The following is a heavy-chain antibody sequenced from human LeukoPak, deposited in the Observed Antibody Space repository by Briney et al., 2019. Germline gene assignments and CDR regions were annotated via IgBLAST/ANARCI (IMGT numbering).Heavy chain of an antibody. V-gene: IGHV1-69*02. J-gene: IGHJ4*02. CDR3: ASPKFDY. CDR1: GCSFSSYS. CDR2: IMPILGIA. Sequence: ASVKVSCQPSGCSFSSYSIRRVRLDPRQGLEWMGRIMPILGIANYAQKFQGRGTITADKSTSTAYMELSSLRSEDTAVYYCASPKFDYWGQGTLVTVSS.